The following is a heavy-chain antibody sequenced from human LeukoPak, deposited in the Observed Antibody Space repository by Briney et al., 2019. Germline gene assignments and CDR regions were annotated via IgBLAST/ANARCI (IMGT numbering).Heavy chain of an antibody. J-gene: IGHJ3*02. CDR1: GYTFTGYY. D-gene: IGHD2-15*01. Sequence: ASVKVSCKASGYTFTGYYMHWVRQAPGQGLEWMGWINPNSGGTNYAQKFQGWVTMTRDTSISTAYMELSRLRSGDTAVYYCARDVGVVAADAFDIWGQGTMVTVSS. CDR2: INPNSGGT. CDR3: ARDVGVVAADAFDI. V-gene: IGHV1-2*04.